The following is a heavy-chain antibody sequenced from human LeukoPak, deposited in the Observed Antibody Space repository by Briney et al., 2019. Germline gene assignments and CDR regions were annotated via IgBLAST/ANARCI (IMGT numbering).Heavy chain of an antibody. Sequence: PGGSVRFSCAASGLTFSNYAMTWVRQAPGKGLAWVSSISDGGAATYYADSVKGRFTISRDNSKNTLSLQMNSLRAEDTAVYYCAKALNVLVPSTSRWFDPWGQGTLVTVSS. CDR1: GLTFSNYA. J-gene: IGHJ5*02. D-gene: IGHD2-2*01. CDR2: ISDGGAAT. CDR3: AKALNVLVPSTSRWFDP. V-gene: IGHV3-23*01.